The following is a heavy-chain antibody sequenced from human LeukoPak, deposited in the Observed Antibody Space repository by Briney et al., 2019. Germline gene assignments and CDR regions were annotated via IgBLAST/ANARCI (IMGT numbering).Heavy chain of an antibody. J-gene: IGHJ6*04. Sequence: ASVKVSCKASGYTFTNNYMHWVRQAPGQGLEWMGIINPSDGGTNYAQKFQGRVTLTRDMSTSTVYMELSSLRSEDTAVYYCARDRGITVFGVVMDVWGKGTTVTASS. CDR1: GYTFTNNY. CDR3: ARDRGITVFGVVMDV. D-gene: IGHD3-3*01. CDR2: INPSDGGT. V-gene: IGHV1-46*01.